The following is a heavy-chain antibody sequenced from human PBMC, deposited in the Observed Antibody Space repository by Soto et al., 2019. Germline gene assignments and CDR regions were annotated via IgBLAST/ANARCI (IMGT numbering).Heavy chain of an antibody. D-gene: IGHD2-21*01. Sequence: SETLSLTCTVSGGSISSGDYYWSWIRQPPGKGLEWIGYIYYSGSTYYNPSLKSRVTISVDTSKNQFSLKLSSVTAADTAVYYCARDQYGGNLDWFDPWGQGTLVTVSS. CDR3: ARDQYGGNLDWFDP. CDR2: IYYSGST. CDR1: GGSISSGDYY. J-gene: IGHJ5*02. V-gene: IGHV4-30-4*01.